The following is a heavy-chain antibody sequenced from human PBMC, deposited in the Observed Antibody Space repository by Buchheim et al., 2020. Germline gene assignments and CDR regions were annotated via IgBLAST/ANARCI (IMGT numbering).Heavy chain of an antibody. CDR2: IYYSGST. CDR1: GGSISSGDYY. D-gene: IGHD5-12*01. J-gene: IGHJ4*02. Sequence: QVQLQESGPGLVKPSQTLSLTCTVPGGSISSGDYYWSWNRQPPGKGLEWIGYIYYSGSTYYNPSLKSPVTISVEPSKNQLSLKLSSVTAADTAVYYCARAREIVAGFDYWGQGTL. V-gene: IGHV4-30-4*01. CDR3: ARAREIVAGFDY.